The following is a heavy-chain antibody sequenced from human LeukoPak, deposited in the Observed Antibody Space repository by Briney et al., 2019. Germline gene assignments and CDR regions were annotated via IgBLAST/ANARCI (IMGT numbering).Heavy chain of an antibody. V-gene: IGHV3-7*01. CDR3: ARDTLGEGEDANYAVYYFDY. CDR2: IKQDGNEK. CDR1: GFRFNTFW. J-gene: IGHJ4*02. Sequence: GGSLRLSCAASGFRFNTFWMSWVRQAPGKGLEWVANIKQDGNEKYYADSVKGRFTISRDNGKNSLDLQMNSLRADDTAFYYCARDTLGEGEDANYAVYYFDYWGQGAVVTVSS. D-gene: IGHD4/OR15-4a*01.